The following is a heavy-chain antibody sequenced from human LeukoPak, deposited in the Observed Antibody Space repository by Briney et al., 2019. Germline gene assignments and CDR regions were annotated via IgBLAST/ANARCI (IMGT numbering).Heavy chain of an antibody. CDR3: ARALRSPRGMDV. Sequence: SQTLSLTCTVSGGSISSYYWSWIRQPPGKGLEWIGYIYYSGSTNYNPSLKSRVTISVDTSKNQFSLKLSSVTAADTAVYYCARALRSPRGMDVWGQGTTVTVSS. CDR1: GGSISSYY. J-gene: IGHJ6*02. CDR2: IYYSGST. V-gene: IGHV4-59*01. D-gene: IGHD4-17*01.